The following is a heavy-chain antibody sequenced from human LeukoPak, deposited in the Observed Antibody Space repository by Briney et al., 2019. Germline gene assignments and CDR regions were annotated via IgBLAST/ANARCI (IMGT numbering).Heavy chain of an antibody. CDR2: IWYDGSNK. V-gene: IGHV3-33*01. CDR3: ARETRIVVVTAIDYYYYYGMDV. J-gene: IGHJ6*02. CDR1: GFTFSSYG. Sequence: PGRSLRLSCAASGFTFSSYGMHWVRQAPGKGLEWVAVIWYDGSNKYYADSVKGRFTISRDNSKNTLYLQMNSLRAEDTAVYYCARETRIVVVTAIDYYYYYGMDVWGQGTTVTVSS. D-gene: IGHD2-21*02.